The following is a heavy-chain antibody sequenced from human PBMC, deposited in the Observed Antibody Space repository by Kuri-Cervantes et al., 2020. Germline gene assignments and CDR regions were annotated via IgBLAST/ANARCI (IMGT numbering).Heavy chain of an antibody. J-gene: IGHJ4*02. V-gene: IGHV1-2*02. CDR2: INPNSGGT. Sequence: ASVKVSCKASGYTFTGYYMHWVRQAPGQGPEWMGWINPNSGGTNYAQKFQGRVTMTRDTSISTAYMELSRLRSDDTAVYYCAREGRYYDSSISYLFDYWGQGTLVTVSS. CDR1: GYTFTGYY. CDR3: AREGRYYDSSISYLFDY. D-gene: IGHD3-22*01.